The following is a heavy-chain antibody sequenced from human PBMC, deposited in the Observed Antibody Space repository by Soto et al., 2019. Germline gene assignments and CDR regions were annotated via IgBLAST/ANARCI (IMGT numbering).Heavy chain of an antibody. J-gene: IGHJ4*02. Sequence: EVQLVESGGGLVKPGGSLRLSCAASGFTFRSCSMNWVRQTPEKGLEWVSSISSTSTYIYYADSVKGRFTISRDNAKNSLYLQMNSLRVEDTAVYYCARDGSAWSRDYWGQGTLVTVSS. CDR1: GFTFRSCS. V-gene: IGHV3-21*01. D-gene: IGHD6-19*01. CDR3: ARDGSAWSRDY. CDR2: ISSTSTYI.